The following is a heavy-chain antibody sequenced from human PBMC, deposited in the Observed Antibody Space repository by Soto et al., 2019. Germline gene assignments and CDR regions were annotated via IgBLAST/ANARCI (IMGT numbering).Heavy chain of an antibody. Sequence: ASVKVSCKSSGYTFTSYAMHGVRQAPGQRLEWMGWINAGNGNTKYSQKFQGRVTITRDTSASTAYMELSSLRSEDTAVYYCARDGLVVVVAGYNWFDPWGQGTLVTVSS. D-gene: IGHD2-15*01. CDR2: INAGNGNT. J-gene: IGHJ5*02. CDR1: GYTFTSYA. V-gene: IGHV1-3*01. CDR3: ARDGLVVVVAGYNWFDP.